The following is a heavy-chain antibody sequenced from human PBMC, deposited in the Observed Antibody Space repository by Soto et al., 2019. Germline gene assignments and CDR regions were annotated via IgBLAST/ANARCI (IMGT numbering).Heavy chain of an antibody. CDR1: TDSSSFTNSY. V-gene: IGHV4-39*01. CDR3: ARHRIEVVWRGFDF. CDR2: SSYNGGT. D-gene: IGHD3-10*01. Sequence: SETLSLTCTVSTDSSSFTNSYWGWIRQPPGKGLQWIGSSSYNGGTFYNPSLKGRVVISFDTSKKQSSLQVASVTAADTAVYFCARHRIEVVWRGFDFWGQGSPVTVST. J-gene: IGHJ4*02.